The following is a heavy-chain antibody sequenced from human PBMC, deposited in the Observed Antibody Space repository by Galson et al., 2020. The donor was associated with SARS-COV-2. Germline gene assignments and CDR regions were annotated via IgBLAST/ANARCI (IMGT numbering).Heavy chain of an antibody. CDR2: LNPNNGDT. CDR1: GYSFTSYD. V-gene: IGHV1-8*02. D-gene: IGHD3-3*01. J-gene: IGHJ4*02. CDR3: ARGRVSRTNYFDN. Sequence: ASVQVSCKTSGYSFTSYDINWVRQASGQGLEWMGWLNPNNGDTDYAQKFQGRVTIIRNTSLSTAYMDLSSLRSEDTAVYYCARGRVSRTNYFDNWGQGTLVTVSS.